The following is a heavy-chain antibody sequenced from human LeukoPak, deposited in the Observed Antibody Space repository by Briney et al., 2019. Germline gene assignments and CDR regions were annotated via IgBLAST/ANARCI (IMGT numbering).Heavy chain of an antibody. CDR2: VYNSENT. CDR3: ARVVGAYDAFDI. CDR1: GGSISSSSYY. V-gene: IGHV4-61*05. J-gene: IGHJ3*02. D-gene: IGHD1-26*01. Sequence: TSETLSLTCTVSGGSISSSSYYWSWIRQPPGKGLEWIGYVYNSENTNYNPSLKSRATISADTSKNQFSLKLSSVTAADTAVYYCARVVGAYDAFDIWGQGTMVTVSS.